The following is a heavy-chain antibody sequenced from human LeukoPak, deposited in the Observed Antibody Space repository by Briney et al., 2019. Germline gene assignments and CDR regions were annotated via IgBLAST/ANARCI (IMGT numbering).Heavy chain of an antibody. V-gene: IGHV3-23*01. CDR3: AKGGAVSSKSITMIRGTRRYYYYMDV. CDR2: ISGSGGST. CDR1: GFTFSSYG. J-gene: IGHJ6*03. Sequence: GGSLRLSCAASGFTFSSYGMTWVRQAPGRGLEWVSTISGSGGSTYYADSVKGRFTISRDYSKNTLYLQMNSLRAEDTAVYYCAKGGAVSSKSITMIRGTRRYYYYMDVWGKGTTVTISS. D-gene: IGHD3-10*01.